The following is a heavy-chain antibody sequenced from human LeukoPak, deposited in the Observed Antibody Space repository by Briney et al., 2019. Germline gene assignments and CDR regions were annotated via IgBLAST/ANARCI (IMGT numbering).Heavy chain of an antibody. D-gene: IGHD6-19*01. CDR1: GVPFSNYY. CDR2: INHSGYT. J-gene: IGHJ4*02. Sequence: PSETLSLTCGVSGVPFSNYYWSWVRQSPRQGLEWIGEINHSGYTNYNPSLKSRVTMSIDTSKNQFSLKLTSVTAADAGVYYCTRAVAGHPDWGQGTLVPVSS. CDR3: TRAVAGHPD. V-gene: IGHV4-34*01.